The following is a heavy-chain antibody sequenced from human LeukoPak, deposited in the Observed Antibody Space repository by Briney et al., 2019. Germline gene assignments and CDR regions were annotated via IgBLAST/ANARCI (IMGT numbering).Heavy chain of an antibody. J-gene: IGHJ4*02. CDR2: MNPNSGNT. V-gene: IGHV1-8*01. CDR3: ATALAAVYYFDY. D-gene: IGHD6-13*01. CDR1: GYTFTSYD. Sequence: ASVKVSCKASGYTFTSYDINWVRQATGQGLEWMGWMNPNSGNTGYAQKFQGRVTMTRNTSISTAYMELSSLRSEDTAVYYCATALAAVYYFDYWGQGTLVTVSS.